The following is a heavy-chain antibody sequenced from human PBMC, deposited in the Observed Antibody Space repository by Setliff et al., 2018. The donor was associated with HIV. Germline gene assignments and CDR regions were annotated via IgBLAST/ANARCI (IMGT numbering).Heavy chain of an antibody. J-gene: IGHJ4*02. CDR3: GRDSAGAGATIDY. D-gene: IGHD7-27*01. CDR2: IRSDGSGP. CDR1: GFCFSDYW. V-gene: IGHV3-74*03. Sequence: PGGSLRLSCAASGFCFSDYWMQWVRQVPGKGLVWVSRIRSDGSGPTYADSVKGRFTISKDNAKNTLYLQMNSLRDEDTAVYYCGRDSAGAGATIDYWGQGTLVTVSS.